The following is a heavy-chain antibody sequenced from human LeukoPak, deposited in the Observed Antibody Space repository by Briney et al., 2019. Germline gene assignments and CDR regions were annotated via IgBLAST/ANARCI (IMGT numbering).Heavy chain of an antibody. V-gene: IGHV1-18*01. D-gene: IGHD6-19*01. Sequence: GASVKVSCKGSGYIFNTYGINWVRQAPGQGLEWMGRISTHNGNTDYAQKLQGRVTMTTDTSTSTAYMELRSLRSDDTAVYYCARDFSPRYSSGWTSFDYWGQGALVTVSS. CDR3: ARDFSPRYSSGWTSFDY. J-gene: IGHJ4*02. CDR2: ISTHNGNT. CDR1: GYIFNTYG.